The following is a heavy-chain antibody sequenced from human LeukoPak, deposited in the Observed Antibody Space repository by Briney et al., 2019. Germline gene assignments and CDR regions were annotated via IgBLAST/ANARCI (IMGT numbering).Heavy chain of an antibody. V-gene: IGHV3-30-3*01. CDR1: GFTFSSYA. CDR2: ISYDGSSK. CDR3: ARDLDGLLWFGELPDY. Sequence: GGSLRLSCAASGFTFSSYAMHWVRQAPGKGLEWVAVISYDGSSKYYADSVKGRFTISRDNSKNTLYLQMNSLRAEDTAVYYCARDLDGLLWFGELPDYWGQGTLVTVSS. J-gene: IGHJ4*02. D-gene: IGHD3-10*01.